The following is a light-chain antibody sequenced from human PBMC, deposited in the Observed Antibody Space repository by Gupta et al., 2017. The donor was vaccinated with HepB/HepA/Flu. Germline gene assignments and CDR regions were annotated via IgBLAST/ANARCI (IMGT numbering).Light chain of an antibody. CDR3: SSYTSRSTV. CDR1: SSDVGSYNR. CDR2: EVS. J-gene: IGLJ2*01. Sequence: QSALTQPPSVSGSPGQSVTISCTGTSSDVGSYNRVSWYQQPPGTAPKLSIYEVSNRPSGVPDRFSGSKSANTASMTSSGLQAEDEAEYYCSSYTSRSTVFGGGTKLTVL. V-gene: IGLV2-18*02.